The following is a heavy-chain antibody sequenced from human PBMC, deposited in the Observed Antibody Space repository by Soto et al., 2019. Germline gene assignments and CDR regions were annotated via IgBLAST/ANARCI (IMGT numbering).Heavy chain of an antibody. CDR3: ARTRAVAPLKPFYYYGMDV. J-gene: IGHJ6*02. CDR1: GYTFTGYY. Sequence: ASVKVSCKASGYTFTGYYMHWARQAPGQGLEWMGWINPNSGGTNYAQKFQGRVTMTRDTSISTVYMELSRLRSDDTVVYYCARTRAVAPLKPFYYYGMDVWGQGTTVTVSS. CDR2: INPNSGGT. V-gene: IGHV1-2*02. D-gene: IGHD6-19*01.